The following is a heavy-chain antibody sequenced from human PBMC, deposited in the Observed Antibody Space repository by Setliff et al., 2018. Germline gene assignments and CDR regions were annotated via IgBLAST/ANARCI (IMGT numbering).Heavy chain of an antibody. CDR3: AREYISGGWCGEGECGYYMDV. CDR1: GASITSGGFY. Sequence: SETLSLTCSVSGASITSGGFYWTWIRQPAGKGLEWFGEINHSGSTNYNRSLKSRVTISVDTSKNQFSLKLSAVTAADTAVYYCAREYISGGWCGEGECGYYMDVWGKGTTVTVSS. CDR2: INHSGST. D-gene: IGHD3-10*01. J-gene: IGHJ6*03. V-gene: IGHV4-61*10.